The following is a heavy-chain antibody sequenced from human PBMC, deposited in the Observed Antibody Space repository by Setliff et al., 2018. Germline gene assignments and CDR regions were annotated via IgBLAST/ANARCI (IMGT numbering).Heavy chain of an antibody. Sequence: ASVKVSCKASGYTFTSYGISWVRQAPGQGLEWMGWISAYNGNTNYAQKLQGRVTMTTDTSTSTAYMELRSLRSDDTAVYYCARDTYIGDFWSGYYIQGQFDPWGQGTLVTVSS. J-gene: IGHJ5*02. CDR1: GYTFTSYG. CDR3: ARDTYIGDFWSGYYIQGQFDP. CDR2: ISAYNGNT. D-gene: IGHD3-3*01. V-gene: IGHV1-18*01.